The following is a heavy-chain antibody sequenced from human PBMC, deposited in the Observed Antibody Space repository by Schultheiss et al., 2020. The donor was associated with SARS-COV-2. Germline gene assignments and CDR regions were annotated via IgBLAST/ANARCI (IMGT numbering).Heavy chain of an antibody. CDR2: IYSGGST. D-gene: IGHD2-15*01. CDR1: GFTVSSNY. V-gene: IGHV3-66*01. Sequence: GESLKISCAASGFTVSSNYMSWVRQAPGKGLEWVSVIYSGGSTYYADSVKGRFTISRDNSKNTLYLQMNSLRAEDTAVYYCARERRGYCSGGSCTYYYYGMDVWGQGTTVTVSS. J-gene: IGHJ6*02. CDR3: ARERRGYCSGGSCTYYYYGMDV.